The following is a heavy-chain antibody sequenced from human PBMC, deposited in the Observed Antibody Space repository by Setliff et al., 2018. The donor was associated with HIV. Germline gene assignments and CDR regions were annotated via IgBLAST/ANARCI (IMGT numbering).Heavy chain of an antibody. J-gene: IGHJ3*02. Sequence: NPSETLSLTCTVSGGSISSSSYYWGWIRQPPGKGLEWIGSIYYSGSTYYNPSLKSRVTISVDTSENQFSLKLSSVTAADTAVYYCASVETQLDYYDSSVNIDAFDIWGQGTMVTVSS. D-gene: IGHD3-22*01. CDR3: ASVETQLDYYDSSVNIDAFDI. CDR2: IYYSGST. CDR1: GGSISSSSYY. V-gene: IGHV4-39*01.